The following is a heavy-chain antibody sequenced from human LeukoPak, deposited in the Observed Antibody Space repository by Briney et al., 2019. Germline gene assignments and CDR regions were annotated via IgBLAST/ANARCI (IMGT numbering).Heavy chain of an antibody. CDR1: GFTFSSYA. V-gene: IGHV3-21*01. CDR3: ARGVVRYFDY. J-gene: IGHJ4*02. Sequence: GGSLRLSCAASGFTFSSYAMSWVRQAPGKGLEWVSSISSSSSYIYYADSVKGRFTISRDNAKNSLYLQMNSLRAEDTAVYYCARGVVRYFDYWGQGALVTVSS. CDR2: ISSSSSYI. D-gene: IGHD3-9*01.